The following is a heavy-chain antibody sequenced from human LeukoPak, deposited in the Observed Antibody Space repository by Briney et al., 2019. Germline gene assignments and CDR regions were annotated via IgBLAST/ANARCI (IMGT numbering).Heavy chain of an antibody. CDR1: GFTFSNYA. V-gene: IGHV3-23*01. CDR2: ISGSGGNT. Sequence: GGSLRLSCAASGFTFSNYAMSWVRQAPGKGLEWVSAISGSGGNTYYADSVKGRFTISRDNAENSLYLQMNSLRVEDTAVYYCARAPTVLVGYCSSSSCQADYWGQGTLVTVSS. CDR3: ARAPTVLVGYCSSSSCQADY. J-gene: IGHJ4*02. D-gene: IGHD2-2*01.